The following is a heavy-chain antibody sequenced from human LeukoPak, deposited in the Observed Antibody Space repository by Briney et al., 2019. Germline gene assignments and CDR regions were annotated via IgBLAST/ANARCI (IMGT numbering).Heavy chain of an antibody. Sequence: SQTLSLTCTVSGGSISSGDYYWSWIRQPPGKGLEWIGYIYYSGSTYYNPSLKSRVTISVDTSKNQFSLKLSSVTAADTAVYYCARSQKRLTGYYFDAFDIWGQGTMVTVSS. CDR2: IYYSGST. J-gene: IGHJ3*02. D-gene: IGHD3-9*01. V-gene: IGHV4-30-4*08. CDR3: ARSQKRLTGYYFDAFDI. CDR1: GGSISSGDYY.